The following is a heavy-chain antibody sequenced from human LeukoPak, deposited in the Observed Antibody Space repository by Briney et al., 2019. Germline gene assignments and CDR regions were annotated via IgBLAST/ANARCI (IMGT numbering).Heavy chain of an antibody. CDR1: GFNFGVHY. J-gene: IGHJ4*02. CDR2: ISSNGGDI. D-gene: IGHD3-10*01. V-gene: IGHV3-11*01. CDR3: VRHSGRAGGQ. Sequence: GGSLRLSCAASGFNFGVHYMSWLRQAPGKRPEWISYISSNGGDIAYADSVKGRFTISRGNAKNSLHLQMNRLRVDDTAVYHCVRHSGRAGGQWGQGTLIAVSS.